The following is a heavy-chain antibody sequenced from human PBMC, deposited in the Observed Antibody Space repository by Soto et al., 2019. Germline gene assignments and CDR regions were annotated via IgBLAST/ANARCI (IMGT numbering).Heavy chain of an antibody. Sequence: QVQLQESGPGLVQPSGTLSLTCAVSGDSITGDNWWSWVRQPPGKGLEWIGEIHHSGATNYNPSRKSLATISVDKSKNQFSLTLTSVTAADTAMFYCAPQGFYRMGVWGRGTTVTVSS. CDR1: GDSITGDNW. CDR3: APQGFYRMGV. J-gene: IGHJ6*02. CDR2: IHHSGAT. V-gene: IGHV4-4*02.